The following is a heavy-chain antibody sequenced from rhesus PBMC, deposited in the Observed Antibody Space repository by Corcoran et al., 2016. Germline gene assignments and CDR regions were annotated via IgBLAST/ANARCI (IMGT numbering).Heavy chain of an antibody. V-gene: IGHV4-173*01. CDR3: AREGTQYRVGNFDY. J-gene: IGHJ4*01. CDR1: GGSISGYY. D-gene: IGHD4-23*01. Sequence: QVQLQESGPGLVTPWETLSLTCAVSGGSISGYYYWTWIRQPPGKGLERIGRISGSGGSTDYNPSLKSRVTMSTDTAKNQFSLKLSSVTAADTAVYYCAREGTQYRVGNFDYWGQGVLVTVSS. CDR2: ISGSGGST.